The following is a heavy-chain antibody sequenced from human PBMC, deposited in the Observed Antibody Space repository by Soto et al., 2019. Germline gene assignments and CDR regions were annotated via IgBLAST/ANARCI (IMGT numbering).Heavy chain of an antibody. D-gene: IGHD5-12*01. J-gene: IGHJ4*02. Sequence: EVQLVESGGGLVQPGGSLRLSCAASGFTFSSYEMNWVRQAPGKGLEWVSYISSSGSTIYYADSVKGRFTISRDNAKNSLYLQMNSLRAEDTAVYYCARALDGYNYGFDYLGQGTLVTVSS. V-gene: IGHV3-48*03. CDR2: ISSSGSTI. CDR3: ARALDGYNYGFDY. CDR1: GFTFSSYE.